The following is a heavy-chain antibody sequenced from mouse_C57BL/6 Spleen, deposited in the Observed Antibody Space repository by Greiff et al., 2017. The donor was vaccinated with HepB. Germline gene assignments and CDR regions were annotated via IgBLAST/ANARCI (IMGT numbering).Heavy chain of an antibody. CDR2: IDPSDSYT. CDR3: AKDGSSPYYAMDY. D-gene: IGHD1-1*01. V-gene: IGHV1-69*01. J-gene: IGHJ4*01. CDR1: GYTFTSYW. Sequence: VKLQQPGAELVMPGASVKLSCKASGYTFTSYWMHWVKQRPGQGLEWIGEIDPSDSYTNYNQKFKGKSTLTVDKSSSTAYMQLSSLTSEDSAVYYCAKDGSSPYYAMDYWGQGTSVTVSS.